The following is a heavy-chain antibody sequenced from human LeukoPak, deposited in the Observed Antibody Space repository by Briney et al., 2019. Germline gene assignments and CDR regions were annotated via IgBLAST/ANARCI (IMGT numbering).Heavy chain of an antibody. J-gene: IGHJ6*02. CDR2: ISGDGSGT. D-gene: IGHD3-10*01. Sequence: GSLRLSCAASGFTFSTHWMYWVRHAPGNELVCVSRISGDGSGTSYADSVKGRVTISTDNTKDTLYLQMTSLRVEDTAVYSCASLLTPYHGSGGGGMDVWGQGTTVTVSS. V-gene: IGHV3-74*01. CDR3: ASLLTPYHGSGGGGMDV. CDR1: GFTFSTHW.